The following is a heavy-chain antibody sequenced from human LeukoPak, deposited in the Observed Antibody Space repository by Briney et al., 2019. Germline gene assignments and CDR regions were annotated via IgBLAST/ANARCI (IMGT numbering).Heavy chain of an antibody. J-gene: IGHJ3*01. V-gene: IGHV1-2*02. CDR2: INPNSGGT. CDR1: GYTFTGYY. Sequence: ASVKVSCKASGYTFTGYYMHWVRQAPGQGLEWMGWINPNSGGTNYAQKFQGRVTMTRGTSISTAYMELSRLRSDDTAVYYCARDWKDIVVVPAAIRGMKGLFDPWGQGTMVTVSS. D-gene: IGHD2-2*02. CDR3: ARDWKDIVVVPAAIRGMKGLFDP.